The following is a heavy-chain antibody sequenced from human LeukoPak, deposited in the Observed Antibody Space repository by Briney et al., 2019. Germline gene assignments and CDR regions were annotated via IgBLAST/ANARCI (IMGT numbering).Heavy chain of an antibody. CDR3: ARASAGIAVVGRFDP. CDR1: GFIFSRYG. CDR2: INQDGSEN. Sequence: PGGSLRLSCAASGFIFSRYGMSWIRQAPGKGLEWVANINQDGSENYYVDSVKGRFTISRDNVKNSLYLQMNSLRAEDTAVYYCARASAGIAVVGRFDPWGQGTLVTVSS. J-gene: IGHJ5*02. D-gene: IGHD6-19*01. V-gene: IGHV3-7*01.